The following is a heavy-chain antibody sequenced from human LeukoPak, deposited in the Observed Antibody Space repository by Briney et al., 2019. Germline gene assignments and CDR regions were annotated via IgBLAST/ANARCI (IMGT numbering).Heavy chain of an antibody. CDR1: GFTFSSYW. D-gene: IGHD3-16*01. CDR3: ARGGGRHVEY. CDR2: IKEDGSEK. J-gene: IGHJ4*02. V-gene: IGHV3-7*05. Sequence: PGGSLRLSCAASGFTFSSYWMSWVRQAPGKGLEWVANIKEDGSEKNYVDSVKGRFTISRDNTKNSLYLQMNSLRAEDTAVYYCARGGGRHVEYWGQGNLVTVSS.